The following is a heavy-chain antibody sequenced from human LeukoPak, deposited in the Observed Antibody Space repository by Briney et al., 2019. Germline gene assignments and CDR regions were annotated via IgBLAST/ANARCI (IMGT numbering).Heavy chain of an antibody. Sequence: SETLSLTCSVSGASVNSRDSYWACVRQSPGQGLEWIGTITYTATTYSNPSVKSRFTLSLDTSKDQFSLNLNSVSAADTAVYYCVRHKVPAARTHLDLWGQGTLVIVSS. D-gene: IGHD2-2*01. J-gene: IGHJ4*02. CDR1: GASVNSRDSY. V-gene: IGHV4-39*07. CDR2: ITYTATT. CDR3: VRHKVPAARTHLDL.